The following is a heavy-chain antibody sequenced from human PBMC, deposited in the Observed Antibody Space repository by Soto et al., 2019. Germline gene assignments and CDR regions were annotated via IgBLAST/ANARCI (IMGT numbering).Heavy chain of an antibody. Sequence: QVHLVQSGTEVKKPGSSVKVSCKASGGTFSSSGFSWVRQAPGQGLEWMGMIVPSLDTTNYAQKFQARVTITADEVTSTAYMELRSLRSEDTAVYYCAIWPQPRYTADPYAVDVWGQGTRVIDS. CDR2: IVPSLDTT. V-gene: IGHV1-69*11. D-gene: IGHD3-16*02. CDR3: AIWPQPRYTADPYAVDV. CDR1: GGTFSSSG. J-gene: IGHJ6*02.